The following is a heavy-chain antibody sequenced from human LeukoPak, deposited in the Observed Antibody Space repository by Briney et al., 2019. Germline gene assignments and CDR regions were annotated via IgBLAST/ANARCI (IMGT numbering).Heavy chain of an antibody. CDR2: IYSGGDT. CDR3: ASSGVFPHNPLDY. J-gene: IGHJ4*02. D-gene: IGHD6-19*01. Sequence: PGGSLRLSCAASGFTVSSNYMSWVRQAPGRGLEWVSLIYSGGDTYYADSVKGRFTISRDNSKNTLYLQMNSLRAEDTAVYYCASSGVFPHNPLDYWGQGTLVTVSS. V-gene: IGHV3-53*01. CDR1: GFTVSSNY.